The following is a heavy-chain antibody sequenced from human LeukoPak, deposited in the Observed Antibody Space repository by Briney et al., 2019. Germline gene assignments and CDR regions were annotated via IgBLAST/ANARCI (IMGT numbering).Heavy chain of an antibody. Sequence: PGGSLRLSCAASGFTFSSYSMNWVRQAPGKGLEWVSSISSSSSYIYYADSVKGRFTISRDNAKNSLYLQMNSLRAEDTAVYYCARDTRLTYGGNSPFDYWGQGTLVTVSS. CDR2: ISSSSSYI. CDR1: GFTFSSYS. D-gene: IGHD4-23*01. V-gene: IGHV3-21*01. J-gene: IGHJ4*02. CDR3: ARDTRLTYGGNSPFDY.